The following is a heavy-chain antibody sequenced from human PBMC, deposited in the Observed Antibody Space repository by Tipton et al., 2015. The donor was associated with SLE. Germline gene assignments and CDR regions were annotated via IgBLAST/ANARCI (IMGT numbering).Heavy chain of an antibody. CDR1: GGSFSGYY. Sequence: TLSLTCTVYGGSFSGYYWSWIRQPPGKGLEWIGEISHSGSTNYNPSLKSRVTISVDTSKNQFSLKLSSVTAADTAVYYCARRDYADDYWGQGTLVTVSS. CDR3: ARRDYADDY. J-gene: IGHJ4*02. V-gene: IGHV4-34*01. CDR2: ISHSGST. D-gene: IGHD4-17*01.